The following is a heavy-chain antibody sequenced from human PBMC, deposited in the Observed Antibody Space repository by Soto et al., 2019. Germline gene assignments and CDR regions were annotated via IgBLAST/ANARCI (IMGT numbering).Heavy chain of an antibody. V-gene: IGHV4-34*01. Sequence: PSETLSLTCAVYGGSFSGYYWSWIRQPPGKGLEWIGEINHSGSTNYNPSLKSRVTISVDTSKNQFSLKLSSVTAADTAVYYCARVNAPISIAAAGFDYRGKGSLVTGSS. CDR3: ARVNAPISIAAAGFDY. D-gene: IGHD6-13*01. J-gene: IGHJ4*02. CDR1: GGSFSGYY. CDR2: INHSGST.